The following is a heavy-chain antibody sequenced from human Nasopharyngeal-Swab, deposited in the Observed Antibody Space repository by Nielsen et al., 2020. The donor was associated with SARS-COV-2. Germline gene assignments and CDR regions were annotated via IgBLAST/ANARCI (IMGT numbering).Heavy chain of an antibody. J-gene: IGHJ2*01. D-gene: IGHD3-22*01. Sequence: SETLSLTCAVYGGSFSGYYWSWLRQLPGKGLEWIGEINHSGSTNYNPSLKSRVTISVDTSKNQFSLKLSSVTAADTAVYYCARHYYDSSGYYQRWYFDLWGRGTLVTVSS. CDR2: INHSGST. CDR1: GGSFSGYY. V-gene: IGHV4-34*01. CDR3: ARHYYDSSGYYQRWYFDL.